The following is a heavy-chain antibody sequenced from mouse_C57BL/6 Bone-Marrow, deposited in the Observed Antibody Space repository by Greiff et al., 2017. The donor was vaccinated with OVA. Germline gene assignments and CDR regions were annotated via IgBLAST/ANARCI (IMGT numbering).Heavy chain of an antibody. D-gene: IGHD2-1*01. CDR3: ARGVYYGNYWDFGV. Sequence: EVQRVESGGDLVKPGGSLKLSCAASGFTFSSYGMSWVRQTPDKRLEWVATISSGGSYTYYPDSVKGRFTISRDNAKNTLYLQMSSLKSEDTAMYYCARGVYYGNYWDFGVWGTGTTVTFST. V-gene: IGHV5-6*01. CDR1: GFTFSSYG. CDR2: ISSGGSYT. J-gene: IGHJ1*03.